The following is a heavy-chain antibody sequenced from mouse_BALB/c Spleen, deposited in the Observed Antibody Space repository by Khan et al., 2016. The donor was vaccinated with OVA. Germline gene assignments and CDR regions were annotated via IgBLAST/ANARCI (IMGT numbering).Heavy chain of an antibody. J-gene: IGHJ3*01. Sequence: VQLKQSGAELVKPGASVKLSCSASGFNIKDTYMHWMKQRPEQGLEWIGRIDPPNDDSKYGPKFKAKATLTADTSSNTAYLQLSSLTSEDTAVYYCATLYGNAFAYWGQGTLVSVSA. V-gene: IGHV14-3*02. D-gene: IGHD2-1*01. CDR2: IDPPNDDS. CDR3: ATLYGNAFAY. CDR1: GFNIKDTY.